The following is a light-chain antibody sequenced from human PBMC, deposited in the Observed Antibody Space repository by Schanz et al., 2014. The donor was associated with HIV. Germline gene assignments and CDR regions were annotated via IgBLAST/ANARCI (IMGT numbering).Light chain of an antibody. CDR3: QSFDGSLGGVV. Sequence: QSVLAQPLSVSGAPGQRVIISCTGSSSNLGTGYDVNWYQVLPGTAPKLLIFGYNNRPSGVPDRFSGSKSDSSASLAFTGLQPEDEADYYCQSFDGSLGGVVFGGGTKLTVL. CDR2: GYN. V-gene: IGLV1-40*01. CDR1: SSNLGTGYD. J-gene: IGLJ3*02.